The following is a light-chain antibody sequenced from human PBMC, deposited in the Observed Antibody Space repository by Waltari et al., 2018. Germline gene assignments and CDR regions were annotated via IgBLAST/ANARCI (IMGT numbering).Light chain of an antibody. V-gene: IGLV2-23*02. CDR1: TSSVRNYNL. Sequence: QSALTQPASVSGTPGQSITISCTGPTSSVRNYNLVSWYQQHLVNAPKLMICEVIKRPSGVSDRFSGSKSGNTASLTISGLQAEDEADYYCCSYAGSGTYVFGTGTKVTVL. CDR3: CSYAGSGTYV. CDR2: EVI. J-gene: IGLJ1*01.